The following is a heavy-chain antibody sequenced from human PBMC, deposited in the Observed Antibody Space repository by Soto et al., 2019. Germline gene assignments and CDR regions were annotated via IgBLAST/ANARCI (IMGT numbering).Heavy chain of an antibody. V-gene: IGHV1-69*01. CDR2: ILPIFGTA. CDR1: GGTFSSYA. D-gene: IGHD3-16*01. CDR3: ASSWGGGPVDY. J-gene: IGHJ4*02. Sequence: QVQLVQSGAEVKKPGSSVKVSCKASGGTFSSYAISWVRQAPGQGLEWMGGILPIFGTANYAQKFQGRVTITPDESPGPAYMGVGSLRSEDTAVYSWASSWGGGPVDYWGQGTLVTVSS.